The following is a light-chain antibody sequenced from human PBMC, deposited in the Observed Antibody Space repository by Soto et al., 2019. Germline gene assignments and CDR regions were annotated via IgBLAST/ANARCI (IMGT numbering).Light chain of an antibody. CDR1: QTGSNSY. Sequence: IVLTQSPGTLSLSPGERASLSCMASQTGSNSYLAWYQHKSGQAPRLLIYGVYTRASGIPDRFSGSGSGTEFTLTITRLEPEDSAVYFCQHYGYSQWTFGQGTKVDI. J-gene: IGKJ1*01. V-gene: IGKV3-20*01. CDR3: QHYGYSQWT. CDR2: GVY.